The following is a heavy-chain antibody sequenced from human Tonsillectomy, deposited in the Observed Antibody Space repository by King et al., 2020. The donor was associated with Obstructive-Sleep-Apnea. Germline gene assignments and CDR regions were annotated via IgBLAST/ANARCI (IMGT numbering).Heavy chain of an antibody. J-gene: IGHJ4*02. CDR3: ARQGDTSGWSD. D-gene: IGHD6-19*01. CDR2: IYPGGSDI. Sequence: GQLVQSGAEVKKPGESLKISCKASGYSFTTYWIGWVRQMPGKGLEWMGIIYPGGSDITYSPSFQGQVTISVDKSIRTAYLQWSSLKSSDTAMYYWARQGDTSGWSDWGQGTLVTVSS. V-gene: IGHV5-51*01. CDR1: GYSFTTYW.